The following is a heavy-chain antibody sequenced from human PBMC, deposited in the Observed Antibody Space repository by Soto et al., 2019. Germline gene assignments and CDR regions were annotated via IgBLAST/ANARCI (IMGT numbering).Heavy chain of an antibody. D-gene: IGHD3-22*01. CDR2: IKQDGSEK. CDR3: ARSRLTDSSGYYYANY. V-gene: IGHV3-7*01. Sequence: GSLRLSCAASGFTFSSYWMSWVRQAPGKGLEWVANIKQDGSEKYYVDSVKGRFTISRDNAKNSLYLQMNSLRAEDTAVYYCARSRLTDSSGYYYANYWGQGTLVTVSS. J-gene: IGHJ4*02. CDR1: GFTFSSYW.